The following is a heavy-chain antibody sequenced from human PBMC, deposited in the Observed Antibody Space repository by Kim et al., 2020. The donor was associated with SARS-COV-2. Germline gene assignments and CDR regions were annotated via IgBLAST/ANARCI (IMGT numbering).Heavy chain of an antibody. V-gene: IGHV1-3*01. CDR2: INSNTGNT. J-gene: IGHJ3*01. D-gene: IGHD1-1*01. CDR1: GYTFTNYA. CDR3: ARHDRAF. Sequence: ASVKVSCKASGYTFTNYAIHWMRQAPGQGLEWMGWINSNTGNTKYSQSFQGRFIFSLDTSASTAYMQLSNLRSEDTAVYYCARHDRAF.